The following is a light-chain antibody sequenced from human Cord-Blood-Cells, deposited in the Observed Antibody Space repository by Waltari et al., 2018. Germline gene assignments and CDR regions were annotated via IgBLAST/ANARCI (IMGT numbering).Light chain of an antibody. CDR3: QQYGSSPYT. Sequence: EIVLTQSPGTLSLSPGERATLSCRASQSVGSSYLAWYQQKPGQAPRLLIYGASCGATGIPDMFSVSGSGTDFTLTISRLEPEDFAVYYCQQYGSSPYTFGQGTKLEIK. CDR1: QSVGSSY. CDR2: GAS. V-gene: IGKV3-20*01. J-gene: IGKJ2*01.